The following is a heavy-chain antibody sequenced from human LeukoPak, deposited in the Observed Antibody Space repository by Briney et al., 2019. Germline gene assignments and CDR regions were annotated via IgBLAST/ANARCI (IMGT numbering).Heavy chain of an antibody. Sequence: SETLSLTCTVSGGSISSYYWSWIRQPPGKGLEWIGYIYYSGSTNYSPSLKSRVTISVDTSKNQFSLKLSSVTAADTPVYYCARHPSIYSSRWYGYNWFDPWGQGTLVTVSS. J-gene: IGHJ5*02. CDR3: ARHPSIYSSRWYGYNWFDP. CDR2: IYYSGST. V-gene: IGHV4-59*08. D-gene: IGHD6-13*01. CDR1: GGSISSYY.